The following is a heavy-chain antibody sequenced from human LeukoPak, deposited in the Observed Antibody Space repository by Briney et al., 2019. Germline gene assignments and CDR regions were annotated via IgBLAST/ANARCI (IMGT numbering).Heavy chain of an antibody. J-gene: IGHJ4*02. V-gene: IGHV3-30*03. CDR1: GITFSSYG. Sequence: GGSLRLSCAASGITFSSYGMHWVRQAPGKRLEWVAVISYDGSNKIYADSVKGRFTLSRDNSKNTLYLQMNGLRTEDTAVYYCARGQREVLLQLFDFWGQGTLVTVTS. CDR3: ARGQREVLLQLFDF. D-gene: IGHD2/OR15-2a*01. CDR2: ISYDGSNK.